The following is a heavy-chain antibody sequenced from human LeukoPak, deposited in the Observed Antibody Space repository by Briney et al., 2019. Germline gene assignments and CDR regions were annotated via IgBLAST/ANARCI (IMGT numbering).Heavy chain of an antibody. D-gene: IGHD3-10*01. Sequence: SETLSLTCAVYGGFISSRNWWIWVRQPPGKGLEWIGEIYHTGSTNYNPSLKSRVTISVDKSNQFSLKLSSVTAADTAMYYCARDTGGRGRLDAFDIWGQGTMVTVSS. CDR3: ARDTGGRGRLDAFDI. CDR1: GGFISSRNW. CDR2: IYHTGST. V-gene: IGHV4-4*02. J-gene: IGHJ3*02.